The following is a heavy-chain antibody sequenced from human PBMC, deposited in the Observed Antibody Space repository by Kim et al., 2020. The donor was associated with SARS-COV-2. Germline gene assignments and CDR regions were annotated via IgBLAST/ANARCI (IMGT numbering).Heavy chain of an antibody. CDR1: GGSISSSSYY. D-gene: IGHD1-20*01. V-gene: IGHV4-39*01. J-gene: IGHJ4*02. Sequence: SETLSLTCTVSGGSISSSSYYWGWIRQPPGKGLEWIGSIYYSGSTYYNPSLKSRVTISVDTSKNQFSLKLSSVTAADTAVYYCASRGQLRRYNWYYFDYWGQGTLVTVSS. CDR2: IYYSGST. CDR3: ASRGQLRRYNWYYFDY.